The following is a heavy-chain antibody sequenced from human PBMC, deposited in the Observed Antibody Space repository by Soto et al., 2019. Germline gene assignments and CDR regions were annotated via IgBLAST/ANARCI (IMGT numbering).Heavy chain of an antibody. CDR3: AKGSIVGATKDWFDP. Sequence: GGSLRLSCAASGFTFSSYGMYWVRQAPGKGLEWVAVISYDGSSKYYADSVKGRLTISRDNSENTLYLQMNSLRAEDTAVYYCAKGSIVGATKDWFDPWGRGTLVTVSS. CDR1: GFTFSSYG. V-gene: IGHV3-30*18. J-gene: IGHJ5*02. CDR2: ISYDGSSK. D-gene: IGHD1-26*01.